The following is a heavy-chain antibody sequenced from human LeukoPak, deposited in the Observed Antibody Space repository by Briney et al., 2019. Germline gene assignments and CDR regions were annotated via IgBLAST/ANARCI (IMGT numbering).Heavy chain of an antibody. Sequence: PGGSLRLSCAASGFTFSSYSMNWVRQAPGKGLEWVSSISSSSSYIYYADSVKGRFTISRDNAKNSLYLQMNSLRAEDTAVYYCARANDILTGSQEGYGYWGQGTLVTVSS. CDR1: GFTFSSYS. CDR3: ARANDILTGSQEGYGY. D-gene: IGHD3-9*01. CDR2: ISSSSSYI. J-gene: IGHJ4*02. V-gene: IGHV3-21*01.